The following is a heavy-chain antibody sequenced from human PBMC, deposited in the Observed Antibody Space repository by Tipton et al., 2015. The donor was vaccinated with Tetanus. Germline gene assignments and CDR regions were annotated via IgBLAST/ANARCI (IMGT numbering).Heavy chain of an antibody. CDR2: ITPIFGTT. CDR1: GGTFTNYA. J-gene: IGHJ4*02. V-gene: IGHV1-69*01. Sequence: QLVQSGAEVKKPGSSVKVSCKASGGTFTNYALSWVRQAPGQGLEWVGGITPIFGTTNSAPKFQGRVTITADESTNTAYMELSSLRSDDSAVYYCAGAPNRISRAYDYWGQGTQITVSS. CDR3: AGAPNRISRAYDY. D-gene: IGHD1-14*01.